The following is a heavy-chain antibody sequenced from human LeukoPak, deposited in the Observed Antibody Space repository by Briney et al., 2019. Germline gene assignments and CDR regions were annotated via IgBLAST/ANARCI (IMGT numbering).Heavy chain of an antibody. CDR1: GGSISSYY. V-gene: IGHV4-59*01. J-gene: IGHJ4*02. Sequence: PSETLSLTCTVSGGSISSYYWSWIRQPPGKGLEWIGYIYYSGSTNYNPSLKSRVTISVDTSKNQFSLKLSSVTAADTAVYYCARERRRGGYGDYRFDYWGQGTLVTVSS. D-gene: IGHD4-17*01. CDR3: ARERRRGGYGDYRFDY. CDR2: IYYSGST.